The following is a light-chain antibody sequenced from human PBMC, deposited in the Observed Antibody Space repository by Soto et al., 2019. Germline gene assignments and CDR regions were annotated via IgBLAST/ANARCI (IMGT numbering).Light chain of an antibody. V-gene: IGKV1-39*01. CDR3: QQSFGTTWT. Sequence: DIPMTQSPSALSASVGDTVTITCRASQNINIYLNWYQQDPGKAPKLLISAASSLQSGVPPRFSGSGYGTDFSLTISSLQPEDFATYYCQQSFGTTWTFGQGTRVEAK. CDR2: AAS. J-gene: IGKJ1*01. CDR1: QNINIY.